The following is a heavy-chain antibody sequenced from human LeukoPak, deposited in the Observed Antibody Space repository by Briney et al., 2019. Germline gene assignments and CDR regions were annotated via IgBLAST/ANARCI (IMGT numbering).Heavy chain of an antibody. V-gene: IGHV1-18*01. CDR1: GYTFTSYG. J-gene: IGHJ4*02. Sequence: ASVKVSCKASGYTFTSYGISWVRQAPGQGLEWMGWISAYNGNTNYAQKLQGRVTMTTDTSTSTAYMELSSLRSEDTAVYYCASESVVGRRADVDTAMVFFDYWGQGTLVTASS. CDR3: ASESVVGRRADVDTAMVFFDY. CDR2: ISAYNGNT. D-gene: IGHD5-18*01.